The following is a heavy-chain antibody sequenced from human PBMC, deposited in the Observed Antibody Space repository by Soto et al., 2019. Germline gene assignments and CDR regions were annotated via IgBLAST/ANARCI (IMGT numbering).Heavy chain of an antibody. Sequence: GGSLRLSCETSGFPFVIYTMNWVRQAPGKGLEWVSSISSSGTYIDYADSVEGRFAISRDDAKNSVFLEMTSLRVDDTAVYYCAREGNYHEFWGQGTLVTVS. CDR1: GFPFVIYT. J-gene: IGHJ4*02. CDR3: AREGNYHEF. D-gene: IGHD3-10*01. CDR2: ISSSGTYI. V-gene: IGHV3-21*01.